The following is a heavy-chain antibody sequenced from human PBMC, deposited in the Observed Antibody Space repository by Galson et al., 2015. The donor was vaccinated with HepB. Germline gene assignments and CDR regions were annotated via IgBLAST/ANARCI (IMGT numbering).Heavy chain of an antibody. J-gene: IGHJ4*02. CDR2: VWFDGTKT. V-gene: IGHV3-33*08. D-gene: IGHD3/OR15-3a*01. Sequence: SLRLSCAASGFTFSSYAMTWVRQAPGKGLKWVAVVWFDGTKTYYEDSVRGRFVISRDNSRNMVYLQMNSLRAADTAVYYCAGGLDYFDYWGQRARVTVSS. CDR3: AGGLDYFDY. CDR1: GFTFSSYA.